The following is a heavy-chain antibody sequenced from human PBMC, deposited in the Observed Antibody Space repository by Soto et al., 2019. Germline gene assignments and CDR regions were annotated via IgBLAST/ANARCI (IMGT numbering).Heavy chain of an antibody. CDR3: ARKTTTVAGAT. D-gene: IGHD2-15*01. Sequence: QVQLQESGPGLVEPSGTLSLTCAVSGDSISGVNWWSWVRQSPGKGLEDIGEISHTGHTKYHPSRHSRGTLSKDESKNQISLHLSPVPAADTAVYYCARKTTTVAGATWGPGIVVTVSS. V-gene: IGHV4-4*02. J-gene: IGHJ4*02. CDR1: GDSISGVNW. CDR2: ISHTGHT.